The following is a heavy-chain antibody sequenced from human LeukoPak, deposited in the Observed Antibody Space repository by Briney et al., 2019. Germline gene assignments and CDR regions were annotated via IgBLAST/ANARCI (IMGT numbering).Heavy chain of an antibody. V-gene: IGHV3-7*01. CDR2: IKQDGSEK. J-gene: IGHJ5*02. Sequence: GGSLRLSCAASGFTFSNYWMSWVRQAPGKGLEWVDNIKQDGSEKYYVDSVEGRFAISRDNAQNSLCLQMNSLRIEDTAMYYCARWQPGFDPWGQGTLDTVSS. CDR3: ARWQPGFDP. D-gene: IGHD6-13*01. CDR1: GFTFSNYW.